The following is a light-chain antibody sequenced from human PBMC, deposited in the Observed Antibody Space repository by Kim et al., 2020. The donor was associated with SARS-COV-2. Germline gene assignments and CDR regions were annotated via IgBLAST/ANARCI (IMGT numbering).Light chain of an antibody. Sequence: SPGERDTLSCRASQSVSSYLAWYQQKPGQAPRLLIYDASNRATGIPARFSGSGSGTDFTLTISSLEPEDFAVYYCQQRSNWPPLTFGGGPKVDIK. CDR1: QSVSSY. CDR3: QQRSNWPPLT. V-gene: IGKV3-11*01. J-gene: IGKJ4*01. CDR2: DAS.